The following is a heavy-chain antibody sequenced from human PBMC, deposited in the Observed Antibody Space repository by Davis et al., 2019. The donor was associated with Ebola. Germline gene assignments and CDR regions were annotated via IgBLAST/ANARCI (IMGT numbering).Heavy chain of an antibody. CDR3: ARGRNGGWDFDY. J-gene: IGHJ4*02. CDR1: AGTFSSYA. CDR2: ISAYNGHT. V-gene: IGHV1-18*01. D-gene: IGHD6-19*01. Sequence: ASVQVSCNTSAGTFSSYAISWVRQAPGQGLEWMAWISAYNGHTNYAQKFQGRLTLTTDTSTSTVYMELRSLTSDDTAEYYCARGRNGGWDFDYWGQGTRVTVSS.